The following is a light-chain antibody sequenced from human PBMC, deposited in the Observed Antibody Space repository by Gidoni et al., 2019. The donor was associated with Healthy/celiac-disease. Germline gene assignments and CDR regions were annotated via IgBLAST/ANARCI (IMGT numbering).Light chain of an antibody. CDR3: AAWDDSLNGRV. J-gene: IGLJ3*02. Sequence: QSVLTQPPAADGTTGQRVTISGSGSSSNIGSNTVNWYQQVPGTAPKLLIYSNNQRPSGVPDRFSGSESGTSASLAISGLQSEDEADYYCAAWDDSLNGRVFGGGTKLTVL. CDR1: SSNIGSNT. V-gene: IGLV1-44*01. CDR2: SNN.